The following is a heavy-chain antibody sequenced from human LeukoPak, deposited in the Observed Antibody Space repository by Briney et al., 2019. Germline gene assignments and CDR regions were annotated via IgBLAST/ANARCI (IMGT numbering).Heavy chain of an antibody. Sequence: PGRSLRLSCAASGFTFSNYGIHWVRQAPGKGLEWVAVMWYDGTNKYYADSVKGRFTISRDNSKNTLYLQMNSLRAEDTAVYYCAKERASGSYFDYWGQGTLVTVSS. D-gene: IGHD1-26*01. V-gene: IGHV3-33*06. J-gene: IGHJ4*02. CDR2: MWYDGTNK. CDR1: GFTFSNYG. CDR3: AKERASGSYFDY.